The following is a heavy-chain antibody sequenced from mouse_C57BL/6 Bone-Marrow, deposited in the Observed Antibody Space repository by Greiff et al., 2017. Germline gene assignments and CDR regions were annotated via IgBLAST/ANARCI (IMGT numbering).Heavy chain of an antibody. CDR1: GYTFTSYW. Sequence: VQLQQPGTELVKPGASVKLSCKASGYTFTSYWMHWVKQRPGQGLEWIGNINPSNGGTNYNEKFKSKATLTVDKSSSTAYMQLSSLTSEDSAVYYGARAGFTTVVADYWGQGTTLTVSS. V-gene: IGHV1-53*01. J-gene: IGHJ2*01. CDR3: ARAGFTTVVADY. D-gene: IGHD1-1*01. CDR2: INPSNGGT.